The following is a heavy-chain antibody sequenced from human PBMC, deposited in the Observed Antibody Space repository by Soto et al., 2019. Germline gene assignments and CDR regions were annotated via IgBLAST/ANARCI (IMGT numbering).Heavy chain of an antibody. J-gene: IGHJ6*02. Sequence: PSETLSLTCTVSGGSLTSYYWSWIRQPPGKGLEWIGFVYYTGIARYNPSLKSRVTISVDTSKNQFSLKLSSVTAADTAVYYCAKRYGYGMDVWGQGTTVTVSS. CDR3: AKRYGYGMDV. CDR1: GGSLTSYY. CDR2: VYYTGIA. D-gene: IGHD1-1*01. V-gene: IGHV4-59*12.